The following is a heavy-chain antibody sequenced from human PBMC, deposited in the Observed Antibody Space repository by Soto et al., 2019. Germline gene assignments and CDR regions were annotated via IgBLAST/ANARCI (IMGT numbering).Heavy chain of an antibody. CDR1: GFIFKMYW. CDR2: ITDDGSTT. J-gene: IGHJ4*02. D-gene: IGHD3-10*01. Sequence: SCETSGFIFKMYWMHWVRQVPGQGPQWVARITDDGSTTYYAASVEGRFTISRDNAKNALYLQMTSLRPDDTAVYYRTRGPRPTSIGTGAFWGQGTLVTVSS. CDR3: TRGPRPTSIGTGAF. V-gene: IGHV3-74*01.